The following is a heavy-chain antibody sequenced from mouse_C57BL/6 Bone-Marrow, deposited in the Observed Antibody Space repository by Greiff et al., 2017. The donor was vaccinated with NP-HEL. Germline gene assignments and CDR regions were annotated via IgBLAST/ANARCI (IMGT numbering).Heavy chain of an antibody. J-gene: IGHJ3*01. D-gene: IGHD1-1*01. V-gene: IGHV8-8*01. Sequence: QVTLKVSGPGILQPSQTLSLTCSFSGFSLSTFGMGVGWIRQPSGKGLEWLAHIWWDDDKYYNPALKSRLTLSKDTSKNQVFLKIANVDTADTATYYCARPYYYGSPAWFAYWGQGTLVTVSA. CDR1: GFSLSTFGMG. CDR3: ARPYYYGSPAWFAY. CDR2: IWWDDDK.